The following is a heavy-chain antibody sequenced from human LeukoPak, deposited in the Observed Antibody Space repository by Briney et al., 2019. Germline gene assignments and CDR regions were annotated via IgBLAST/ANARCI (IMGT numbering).Heavy chain of an antibody. CDR2: IYHSGST. Sequence: KPSGTLSLTCAVSGGSISSSNWWSWVRQPPGKGLEWIGEIYHSGSTNYNPSLKSRVTISVDKSKNQFSLKLSSVTAADTAVYYCASREVDTAMVTDYWGQGTLVTVSS. CDR1: GGSISSSNW. CDR3: ASREVDTAMVTDY. D-gene: IGHD5-18*01. J-gene: IGHJ4*02. V-gene: IGHV4-4*02.